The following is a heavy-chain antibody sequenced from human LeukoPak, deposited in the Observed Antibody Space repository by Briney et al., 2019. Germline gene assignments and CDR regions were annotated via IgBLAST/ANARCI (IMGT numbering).Heavy chain of an antibody. D-gene: IGHD6-6*01. CDR2: IIPIFGRA. Sequence: SVKVACKASVGTFSSYAISWVRQAPGQGLEWMGGIIPIFGRANYAQKFQGRVTITADESTSTAYLELSSLSSEDTAVYYCARGSDSSSPDYYYYYMDVWGKGTTVTVSS. V-gene: IGHV1-69*13. CDR3: ARGSDSSSPDYYYYYMDV. CDR1: VGTFSSYA. J-gene: IGHJ6*03.